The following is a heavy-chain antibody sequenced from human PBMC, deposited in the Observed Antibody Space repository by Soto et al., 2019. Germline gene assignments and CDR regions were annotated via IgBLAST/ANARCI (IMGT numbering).Heavy chain of an antibody. J-gene: IGHJ4*02. CDR2: IYYSGST. CDR1: GGSISSYY. D-gene: IGHD3-3*01. CDR3: ARHPVGYDFWSGTRYYFDY. Sequence: QVQLQESGPGLVKPSETLSLTCTVSGGSISSYYWSWIRQPPGKGLEWIGYIYYSGSTNYNPSLKSRVTIAVYTTKNQFSLKLSSVTAADTAVYYCARHPVGYDFWSGTRYYFDYWGQGTLVTVSS. V-gene: IGHV4-59*08.